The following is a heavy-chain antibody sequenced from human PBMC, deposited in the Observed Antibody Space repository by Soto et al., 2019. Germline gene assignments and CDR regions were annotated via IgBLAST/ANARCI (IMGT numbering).Heavy chain of an antibody. J-gene: IGHJ3*02. D-gene: IGHD3-22*01. V-gene: IGHV3-7*05. CDR1: GFTFSDYW. CDR2: IKKDESRK. CDR3: ARDVSQGGGPYYLDAFYM. Sequence: EVQLVESGGGLVQPWESLRLSCAASGFTFSDYWMTWVRQAPGKGLEWVANIKKDESRKSYLDSVRGRFTISRDNARNSLYRQMDSLRAEDTAWYYCARDVSQGGGPYYLDAFYMWGQGTMVTVSS.